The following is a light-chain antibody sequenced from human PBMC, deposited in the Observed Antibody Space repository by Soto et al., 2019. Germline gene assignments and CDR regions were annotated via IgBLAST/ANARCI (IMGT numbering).Light chain of an antibody. J-gene: IGLJ1*01. V-gene: IGLV2-11*01. CDR2: DGN. CDR3: CSYLTTPEI. Sequence: QSALAQPRSVSGSPGQLLTISCTGTSSDVDDYRYVSWYQQYPGKAPKLVIYDGNKRPSGVPDRFSGSNSGNTASLTISGLQAEDEADYYCCSYLTTPEIFGTGTKLTVL. CDR1: SSDVDDYRY.